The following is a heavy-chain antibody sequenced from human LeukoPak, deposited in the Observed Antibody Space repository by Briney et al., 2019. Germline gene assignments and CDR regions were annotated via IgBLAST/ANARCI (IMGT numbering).Heavy chain of an antibody. CDR1: GFTFSSYA. Sequence: GGSLRLSCAASGFTFSSYAMNWVRQAPGKGLEWVATIGASGSDTYYADSVKGRFTISRDNSKNTLYLQMNSLRAEDTAVYYCAKFDRGLQTYDAFDIWGQGTMVTASS. CDR2: IGASGSDT. V-gene: IGHV3-23*01. CDR3: AKFDRGLQTYDAFDI. D-gene: IGHD4-11*01. J-gene: IGHJ3*02.